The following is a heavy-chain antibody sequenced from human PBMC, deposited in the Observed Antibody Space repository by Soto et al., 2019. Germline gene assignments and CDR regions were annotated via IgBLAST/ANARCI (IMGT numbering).Heavy chain of an antibody. D-gene: IGHD5-12*01. CDR1: GGTFRNDI. Sequence: QVQLVQSGAEVKKPGSSVKVSCKTSGGTFRNDIITWVRQSPGQGLEWIGRIIPLLDTTNYAQSFQGRVTSTADKSTCTAYMDLNSLRSEDTAVYFCVRNSPIGSTFSGYDGIDYWGQGTLVTVSS. V-gene: IGHV1-69*08. J-gene: IGHJ4*02. CDR3: VRNSPIGSTFSGYDGIDY. CDR2: IIPLLDTT.